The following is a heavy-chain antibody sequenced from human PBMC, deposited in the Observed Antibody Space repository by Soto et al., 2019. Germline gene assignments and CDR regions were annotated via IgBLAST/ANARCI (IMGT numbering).Heavy chain of an antibody. CDR3: ARAGGLGAVAADY. D-gene: IGHD6-19*01. CDR1: GGSISSGGYS. Sequence: QLQLQESGSGLVKPSQTLSLTCAVSGGSISSGGYSWSWIRQPPGKGLEWIGYIYHSGSTYYNPSLQSRVTISVDSSKNQFSLKLSSVTAADTAVYYCARAGGLGAVAADYWGQGTLVTVSS. J-gene: IGHJ4*02. V-gene: IGHV4-30-2*01. CDR2: IYHSGST.